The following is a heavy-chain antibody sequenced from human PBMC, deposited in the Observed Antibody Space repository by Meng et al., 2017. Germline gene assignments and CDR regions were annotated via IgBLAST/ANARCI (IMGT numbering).Heavy chain of an antibody. CDR3: AKGLITKVRGVIITPQYFDY. CDR2: ISGSGGST. V-gene: IGHV3-23*01. CDR1: GFTFSSYA. D-gene: IGHD3-10*01. Sequence: GASLKISCAASGFTFSSYAMSWVRQAPGKGLEWVSAISGSGGSTYSADYVKGRITISRDKSKNTLYLQMNSLRAEDTAVYYCAKGLITKVRGVIITPQYFDYWGQGTLVTVSS. J-gene: IGHJ4*02.